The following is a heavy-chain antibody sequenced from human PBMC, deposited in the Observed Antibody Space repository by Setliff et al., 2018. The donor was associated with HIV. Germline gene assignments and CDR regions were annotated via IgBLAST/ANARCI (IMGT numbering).Heavy chain of an antibody. CDR3: ANAPYPRGAFDV. CDR1: GVSITSNSYY. J-gene: IGHJ3*01. Sequence: PSETLSLTCTVSGVSITSNSYYWGWIRQPPGKGLEWIGSLYNNGVTYYNPSLRSRVTIFVDMSKNQFSLKLTSVTAADTAMYYCANAPYPRGAFDVWGQGTGVTVSS. V-gene: IGHV4-39*01. CDR2: LYNNGVT. D-gene: IGHD3-10*01.